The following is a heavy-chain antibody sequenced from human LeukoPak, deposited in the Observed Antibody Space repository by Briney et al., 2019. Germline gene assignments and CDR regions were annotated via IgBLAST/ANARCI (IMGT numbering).Heavy chain of an antibody. CDR3: ARGRAASPT. V-gene: IGHV3-30-3*01. D-gene: IGHD2-15*01. J-gene: IGHJ5*02. CDR2: ISYDGSNK. Sequence: GGSLRLSCAASGFTFSSYAMHWVRQAPGKGLEWVAVISYDGSNKYYADSVKGRFTISSDNAKNSVHLQMNNLRVEDTAVYYCARGRAASPTWGQGTLVTVSS. CDR1: GFTFSSYA.